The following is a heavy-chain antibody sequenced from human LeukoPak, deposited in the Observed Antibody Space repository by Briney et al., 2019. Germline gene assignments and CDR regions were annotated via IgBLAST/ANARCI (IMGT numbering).Heavy chain of an antibody. CDR3: ALCGTWGYFDY. CDR2: IYYSGST. V-gene: IGHV4-59*08. CDR1: GGSISSYY. Sequence: SETLSLTCTVSGGSISSYYWSWIRQPPGKGLEWIGYIYYSGSTNHNPSLKSRVTISVDTSKKQFSLKLTSVTAADTAVYYCALCGTWGYFDYWGQGTLVTVSS. D-gene: IGHD3-16*01. J-gene: IGHJ4*02.